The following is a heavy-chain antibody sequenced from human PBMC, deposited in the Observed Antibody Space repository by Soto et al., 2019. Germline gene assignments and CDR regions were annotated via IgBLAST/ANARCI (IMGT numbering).Heavy chain of an antibody. CDR3: ARDPAGSTRPYYYGMDV. CDR1: GFTFNTYS. D-gene: IGHD2-2*01. CDR2: ISSRNSFI. Sequence: GGSLRLSCAASGFTFNTYSMHWVRQAPGKGLEWVSFISSRNSFIYYADSVRGRFTISRDNAKNSVFLQMNSLRVEDTAVYYCARDPAGSTRPYYYGMDVWGQGTTVTVSS. J-gene: IGHJ6*02. V-gene: IGHV3-21*01.